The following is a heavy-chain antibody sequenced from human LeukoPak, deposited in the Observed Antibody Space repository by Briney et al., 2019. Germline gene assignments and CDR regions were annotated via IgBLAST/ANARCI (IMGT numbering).Heavy chain of an antibody. Sequence: PSETLSFTCAVYGGSFSGYYWSWIRQPPGKGLEWIGEINHSGSTNYNPSLKSRVTISVDTSKNQFSLKLSSVTAADTAVYYCARVVHSSGWYFDYWGQGTLVTVSS. D-gene: IGHD6-19*01. J-gene: IGHJ4*02. CDR2: INHSGST. V-gene: IGHV4-34*01. CDR3: ARVVHSSGWYFDY. CDR1: GGSFSGYY.